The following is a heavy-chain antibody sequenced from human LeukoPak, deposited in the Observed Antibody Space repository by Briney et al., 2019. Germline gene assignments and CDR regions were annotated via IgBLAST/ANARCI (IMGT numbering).Heavy chain of an antibody. CDR3: ARQLIVGSRDAFDI. Sequence: SGTLSLTCTVSGGSISSYYWSWIRQPPGKGLEWIGYIYYSGSTNYNPSLKSRVTISVDTSKNQFSLKLSSVTAADTAVYYCARQLIVGSRDAFDIWGQGTMVTVSS. V-gene: IGHV4-59*08. D-gene: IGHD1-26*01. CDR1: GGSISSYY. CDR2: IYYSGST. J-gene: IGHJ3*02.